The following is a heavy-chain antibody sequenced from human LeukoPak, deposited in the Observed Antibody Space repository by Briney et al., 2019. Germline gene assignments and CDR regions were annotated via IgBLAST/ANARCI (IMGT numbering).Heavy chain of an antibody. Sequence: PGGSLRLSCAASGFTFSSYGMHWVRQAPGKGLEWVAVISYDESNKYYADSVKGRFTISRDNSKNTLYLQMNSLRAEDTAVYYCAKDHIDQLLGRANWFDPWGQGTLVTVSS. CDR2: ISYDESNK. J-gene: IGHJ5*02. CDR1: GFTFSSYG. V-gene: IGHV3-30*18. CDR3: AKDHIDQLLGRANWFDP. D-gene: IGHD2-2*01.